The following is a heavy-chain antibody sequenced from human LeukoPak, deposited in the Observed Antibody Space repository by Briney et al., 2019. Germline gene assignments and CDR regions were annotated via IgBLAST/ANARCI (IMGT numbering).Heavy chain of an antibody. J-gene: IGHJ3*02. CDR1: GFSISRYC. CDR3: AKCQEVGASPFRAFDI. Sequence: GGSLRLSCAASGFSISRYCMTWVRQAPGKGLEWVANIKQDGSESYYVDSVKGRFAISKDNAKNSLYLQMNSLRVEDTAVYYCAKCQEVGASPFRAFDIWGQGTMVTVSS. CDR2: IKQDGSES. D-gene: IGHD1-26*01. V-gene: IGHV3-7*01.